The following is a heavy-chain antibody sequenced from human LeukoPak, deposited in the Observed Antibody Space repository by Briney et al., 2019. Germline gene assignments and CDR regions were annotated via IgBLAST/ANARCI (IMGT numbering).Heavy chain of an antibody. CDR2: ISYDGTNK. D-gene: IGHD3-9*01. V-gene: IGHV3-30-3*01. CDR1: GFTFSSYV. CDR3: ARDFGWLSGFDN. J-gene: IGHJ4*02. Sequence: PGGSLRLSCAASGFTFSSYVMSWVRQAPGKGLEWVAIISYDGTNKYYADSVRGRFTISRDNSKNTLYLQMNSLRAEDTAVYYCARDFGWLSGFDNWGQGTLVTVSS.